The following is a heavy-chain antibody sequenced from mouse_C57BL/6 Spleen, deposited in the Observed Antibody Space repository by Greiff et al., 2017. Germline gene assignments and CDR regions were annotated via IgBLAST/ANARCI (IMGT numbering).Heavy chain of an antibody. D-gene: IGHD3-1*01. Sequence: VKLMESGAELARPGASVKLSCKASGYTFTSYGISWVKQRTGQGLEWIGEIYPRSGNTYYNEKFKGKATLTADKSSSTAYMELRSLTSEDSAVYFCARGGLRDWYFDVWGTGTTVTVSS. CDR3: ARGGLRDWYFDV. CDR2: IYPRSGNT. CDR1: GYTFTSYG. V-gene: IGHV1-81*01. J-gene: IGHJ1*03.